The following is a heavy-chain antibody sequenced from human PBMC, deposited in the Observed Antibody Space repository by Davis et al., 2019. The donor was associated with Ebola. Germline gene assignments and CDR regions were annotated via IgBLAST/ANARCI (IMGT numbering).Heavy chain of an antibody. CDR1: GFTFSSYA. CDR2: ISYDGSNK. CDR3: ARDVGLLWFELVDY. V-gene: IGHV3-30-3*01. D-gene: IGHD3-10*01. Sequence: PGGSLRLSCAASGFTFSSYARHGVSQAPGKGLEWVAVISYDGSNKYYADSVKGRFTISRDNSKNTLYLQMNSLRAEDTAVYYCARDVGLLWFELVDYWGQGTLVTVSS. J-gene: IGHJ4*02.